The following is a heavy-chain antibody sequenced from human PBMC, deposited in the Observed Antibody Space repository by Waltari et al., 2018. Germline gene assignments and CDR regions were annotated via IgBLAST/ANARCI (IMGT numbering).Heavy chain of an antibody. CDR3: ARGGWSLDD. J-gene: IGHJ4*02. V-gene: IGHV4-59*01. CDR2: VHYNGNT. CDR1: GGSITSYY. Sequence: QVQLQESGPGLVKPSETLSLTCTVPGGSITSYYWSWVRRPPGKGLEWIGYVHYNGNTNYNPSLKSRVTISVDTSKNQFSLKLSSVIVADTAVYYCARGGWSLDDWGQGTLVTVSS. D-gene: IGHD6-19*01.